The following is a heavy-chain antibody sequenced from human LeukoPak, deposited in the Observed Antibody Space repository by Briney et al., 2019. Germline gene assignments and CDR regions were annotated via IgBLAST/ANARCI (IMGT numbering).Heavy chain of an antibody. Sequence: ASVKVSCKASGYTFTSYDINWVRRATGQGLEWMGWMNPNSGNTGYAQKFQGRVTMTRNTSITTAYMELSSLRSEDTAVYYCARGTRDCSGASCYNYWGQGTLVTVSS. CDR3: ARGTRDCSGASCYNY. V-gene: IGHV1-8*01. D-gene: IGHD2-2*02. CDR1: GYTFTSYD. J-gene: IGHJ4*02. CDR2: MNPNSGNT.